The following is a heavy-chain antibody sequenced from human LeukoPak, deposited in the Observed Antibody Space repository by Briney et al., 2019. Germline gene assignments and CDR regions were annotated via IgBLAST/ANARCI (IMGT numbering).Heavy chain of an antibody. CDR3: ARESVGDYFDY. CDR1: GGSISSGGYY. V-gene: IGHV4-30-2*01. CDR2: IYHSGST. Sequence: SETLPLTCTVSGGSISSGGYYWSWIRQPPGKGLEWIGYIYHSGSTYYNPSLKSRVTISVDRSKNQFSLKLSSVTAADTAVYYCARESVGDYFDYWGQGTLVTVSS. J-gene: IGHJ4*02.